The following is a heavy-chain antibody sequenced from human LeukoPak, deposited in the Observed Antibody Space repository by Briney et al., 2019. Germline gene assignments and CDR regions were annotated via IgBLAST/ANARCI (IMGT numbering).Heavy chain of an antibody. CDR2: IYHSGST. CDR1: GPSINSSY. CDR3: ARLMGCTSGVCYGRYIDY. Sequence: SETLSLTCTVSGPSINSSYGSWTRQLPRKRLEWIGYIYHSGSTNYNPSLKSRVTISVDTSKNHFSLKLSSVTAADTAVYYCARLMGCTSGVCYGRYIDYWGKGTMVTVSS. D-gene: IGHD2-8*01. V-gene: IGHV4-59*08. J-gene: IGHJ4*02.